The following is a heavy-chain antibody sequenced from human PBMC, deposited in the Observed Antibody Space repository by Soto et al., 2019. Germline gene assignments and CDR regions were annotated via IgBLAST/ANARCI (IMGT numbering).Heavy chain of an antibody. CDR2: IIPIFGTA. CDR1: GGTFSSYA. V-gene: IGHV1-69*13. D-gene: IGHD6-13*01. Sequence: SVKVSCKASGGTFSSYAISWVRQAPGQGLEWMGGIIPIFGTANYAQKFQGRVTITADESTSTAYMELSSLRSEDTAVYYCARSRAAVDNYYYYYGMDVWGQGTTVT. CDR3: ARSRAAVDNYYYYYGMDV. J-gene: IGHJ6*02.